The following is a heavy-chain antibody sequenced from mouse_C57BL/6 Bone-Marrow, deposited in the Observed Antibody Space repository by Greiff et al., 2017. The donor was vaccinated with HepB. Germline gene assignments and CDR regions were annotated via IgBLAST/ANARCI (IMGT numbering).Heavy chain of an antibody. Sequence: QVQLQQSGPELVKPGASVKISCKASGYAFSSSWMNWVKQRPGKGLEWIGRIYPGDGDTNYNGKFKGKATLTADKSSSTAYMQLSSLTSEDSAVYFCAWLGYGGGIYYYAMDYWGQGTSVTVSS. CDR2: IYPGDGDT. CDR3: AWLGYGGGIYYYAMDY. V-gene: IGHV1-82*01. J-gene: IGHJ4*01. D-gene: IGHD2-2*01. CDR1: GYAFSSSW.